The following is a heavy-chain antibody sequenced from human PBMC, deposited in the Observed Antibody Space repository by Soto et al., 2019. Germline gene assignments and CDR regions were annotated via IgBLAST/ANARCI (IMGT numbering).Heavy chain of an antibody. J-gene: IGHJ5*02. CDR3: ARSQDIVVVPAAIRGNWFDP. D-gene: IGHD2-2*02. CDR1: GGSISSGDYY. V-gene: IGHV4-30-4*01. CDR2: IYYSGST. Sequence: LSLTCTVSGGSISSGDYYWSWIRQPPGKGLEWIGYIYYSGSTYYNPSLKSRVTISVDTSKNQFSLKLSSVTAADTAVYYCARSQDIVVVPAAIRGNWFDPWGQGTLVTVSS.